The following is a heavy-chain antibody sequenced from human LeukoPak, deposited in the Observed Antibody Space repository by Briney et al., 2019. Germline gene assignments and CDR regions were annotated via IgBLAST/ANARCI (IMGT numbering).Heavy chain of an antibody. D-gene: IGHD1-26*01. V-gene: IGHV1-46*01. Sequence: ASVKVSCKASGYTFTSFYMHWVRQAPGQGLEWMGIINPSGGSTSYAQKFQGRVTMTRDTSTSTVYMELSSLRSEDTAVYYCAREMWERDAFDIWGQGTMVTVSS. CDR2: INPSGGST. CDR3: AREMWERDAFDI. J-gene: IGHJ3*02. CDR1: GYTFTSFY.